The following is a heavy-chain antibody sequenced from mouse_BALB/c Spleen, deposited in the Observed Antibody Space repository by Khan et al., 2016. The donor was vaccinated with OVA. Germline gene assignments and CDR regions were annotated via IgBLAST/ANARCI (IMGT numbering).Heavy chain of an antibody. CDR3: ARQNYYGYALDY. Sequence: EVQLQESGPGLVKPSQSLSLTCTVTGYSITSNYAWSWIRQFPGNKLEWMVYISYSGYTNYNPSLKSRISVTRDTSANQVFLQLHSVTTEDTTSYYCARQNYYGYALDYWGQGTSVTVSS. CDR1: GYSITSNYA. CDR2: ISYSGYT. V-gene: IGHV3-2*02. J-gene: IGHJ4*01. D-gene: IGHD1-1*01.